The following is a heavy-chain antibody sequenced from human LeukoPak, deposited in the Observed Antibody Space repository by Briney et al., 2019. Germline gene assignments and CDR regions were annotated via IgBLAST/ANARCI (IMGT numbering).Heavy chain of an antibody. CDR1: GYSLTHYA. CDR3: ARDFLEWLPTYYYYYGMDV. V-gene: IGHV7-4-1*02. CDR2: INTNTGNS. J-gene: IGHJ6*02. D-gene: IGHD3-3*01. Sequence: ASVKVSCKASGYSLTHYAMNWVRQAPGQGLEWMGWINTNTGNSTYAQGFTGRFVFSLDTSVSTAYLQISSLKAEDTAVYYCARDFLEWLPTYYYYYGMDVWGQGTTVTVSS.